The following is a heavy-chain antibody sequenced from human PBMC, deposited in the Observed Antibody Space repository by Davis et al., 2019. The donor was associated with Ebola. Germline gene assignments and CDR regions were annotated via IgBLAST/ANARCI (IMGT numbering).Heavy chain of an antibody. CDR1: GFTFNRYD. D-gene: IGHD2-2*01. V-gene: IGHV3-23*01. Sequence: GESLKISCTASGFTFNRYDMNWVRQAPGKGLEWVSVITGSVGDTVITGSVGDTYYADSVKGRFTISRDNSRNTLYLQMNSLRAEDTATYYCMKVRFYSTWRGGFDSWGQGALVTVSS. CDR2: ITGSVGDT. CDR3: MKVRFYSTWRGGFDS. J-gene: IGHJ4*02.